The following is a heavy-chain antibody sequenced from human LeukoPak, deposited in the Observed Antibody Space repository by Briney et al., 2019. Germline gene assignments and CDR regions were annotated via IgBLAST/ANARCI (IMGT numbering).Heavy chain of an antibody. J-gene: IGHJ4*02. CDR2: ISYDGSNK. D-gene: IGHD2-2*03. CDR1: GFTFSSYG. CDR3: ATGGLVDIVRY. V-gene: IGHV3-30*03. Sequence: GGSLRLSCAASGFTFSSYGMHWVRQAPGKGLEWVAVISYDGSNKYYADSVKGRFTISRDNSKNTLYLQMNSLRAEDTAVYYCATGGLVDIVRYWGQGTLVTVSS.